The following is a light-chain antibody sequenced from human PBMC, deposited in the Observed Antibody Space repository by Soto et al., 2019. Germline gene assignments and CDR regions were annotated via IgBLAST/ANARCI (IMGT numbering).Light chain of an antibody. CDR3: QRFGTSPPWT. CDR2: GAS. J-gene: IGKJ1*01. CDR1: QSVSSSY. Sequence: EMVLTQSPGTLSLSPGDRAPLSCRASQSVSSSYLAWYQQKPGQAPRLLIYGASSRATGIPDRFSGSGSGTDFTLTITRLEPEDFEVYYCQRFGTSPPWTCGQGTKWIS. V-gene: IGKV3-20*01.